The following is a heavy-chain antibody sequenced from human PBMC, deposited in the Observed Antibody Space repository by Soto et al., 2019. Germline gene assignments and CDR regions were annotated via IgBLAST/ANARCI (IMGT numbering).Heavy chain of an antibody. V-gene: IGHV4-59*11. D-gene: IGHD2-15*01. CDR1: RGSISSHY. CDR3: ARDQWWIDY. CDR2: IDNSANT. Sequence: SETLSLTCTVSRGSISSHYWSWIRQPPGKGLEWIGYIDNSANTNYNPSLKSRVTISVDTSKNQFSLKLSSVTAADTAVYYCARDQWWIDYWGQGTLVTVSS. J-gene: IGHJ4*02.